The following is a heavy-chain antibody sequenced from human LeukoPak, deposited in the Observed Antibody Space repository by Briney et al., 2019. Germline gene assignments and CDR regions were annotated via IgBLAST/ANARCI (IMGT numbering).Heavy chain of an antibody. D-gene: IGHD3-10*01. V-gene: IGHV4-59*08. J-gene: IGHJ4*02. CDR3: ARGVPYYYGSGSYSH. Sequence: SETLSLTCAVYGGSFSGYYWSWIRQPPGKGLEWIGYIYYSGSTNYNPSLKSRVTISVDTSKNQFSLKLSSVTAADTAVYYCARGVPYYYGSGSYSHWGQGTLVTVSS. CDR1: GGSFSGYY. CDR2: IYYSGST.